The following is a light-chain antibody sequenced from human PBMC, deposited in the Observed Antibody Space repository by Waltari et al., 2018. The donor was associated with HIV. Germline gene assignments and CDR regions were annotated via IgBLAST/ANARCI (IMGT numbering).Light chain of an antibody. V-gene: IGLV2-8*01. J-gene: IGLJ2*01. CDR3: SSYAGGNNLV. CDR2: EVT. Sequence: QSALTQPPSASGSPGQSVTISCTGTSSDVGGYNFVSWYQQHPGKAPKLMIFEVTKRPPGVPARFSGSKTCNTASLTVSGLQADDEADYYCSSYAGGNNLVFGGGTKLTVL. CDR1: SSDVGGYNF.